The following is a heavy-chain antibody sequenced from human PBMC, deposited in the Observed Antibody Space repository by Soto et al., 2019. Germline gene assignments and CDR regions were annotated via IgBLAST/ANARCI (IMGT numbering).Heavy chain of an antibody. D-gene: IGHD3-16*02. CDR1: GGSISSYY. J-gene: IGHJ5*02. V-gene: IGHV4-59*01. CDR3: ARDQRLYDYVWGSYRYSWFDP. CDR2: IYYSGST. Sequence: SEILSLTCTVSGGSISSYYWSWIRQPPGKGLEWIGYIYYSGSTNYNPSLKSRVTISVDTSKNQFSLKLSSVTAADTAVYYCARDQRLYDYVWGSYRYSWFDPWGQGTLVTVSS.